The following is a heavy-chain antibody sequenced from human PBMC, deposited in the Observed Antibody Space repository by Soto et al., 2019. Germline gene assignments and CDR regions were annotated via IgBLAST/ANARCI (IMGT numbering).Heavy chain of an antibody. CDR2: IFPIFARI. CDR3: AILTPITGVY. V-gene: IGHV1-69*01. Sequence: QVPLVQSGAEVKKPGSSVRVSCQVSGGTFTTYTISWVRQAPGQGLEWMGGIFPIFARINYAQQFQGRVTITADESTRTAYMEVYRLTSADTAVYYCAILTPITGVYWGQGSLVTVSS. D-gene: IGHD3-16*01. J-gene: IGHJ4*02. CDR1: GGTFTTYT.